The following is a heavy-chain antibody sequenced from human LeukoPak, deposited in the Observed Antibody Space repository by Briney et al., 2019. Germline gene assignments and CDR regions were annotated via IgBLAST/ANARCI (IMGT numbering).Heavy chain of an antibody. CDR2: INWDGSSI. J-gene: IGHJ6*03. Sequence: GGSLRLSCAASGFTFDDYAMSWVRHVPGKGLEWVSGINWDGSSIVYLDSGKGRFTISRDNGKNSLFVQMKGQRAEDTAFYYCARVGKYCTSTSCYSRYYYYMDVWGKGTTVTVS. CDR1: GFTFDDYA. CDR3: ARVGKYCTSTSCYSRYYYYMDV. D-gene: IGHD2-2*02. V-gene: IGHV3-20*04.